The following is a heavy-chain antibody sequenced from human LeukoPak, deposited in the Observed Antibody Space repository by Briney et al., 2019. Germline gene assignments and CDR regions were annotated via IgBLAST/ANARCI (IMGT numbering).Heavy chain of an antibody. CDR2: INPNRGGT. CDR1: GYTFTGYY. V-gene: IGHV1-2*02. J-gene: IGHJ3*01. CDR3: AASRKYQLFGEGDDACDV. Sequence: AAVQVSCMASGYTFTGYYMHWLRPARGRGLEWTGWINPNRGGTNYAQRLQGRVTMNRETPIRTADMEVSRLRSNDTDGYYCAASRKYQLFGEGDDACDVWGQGTMVTVSS. D-gene: IGHD2-2*01.